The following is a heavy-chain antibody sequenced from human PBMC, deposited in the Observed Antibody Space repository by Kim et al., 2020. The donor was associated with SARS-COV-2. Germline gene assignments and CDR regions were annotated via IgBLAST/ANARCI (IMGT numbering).Heavy chain of an antibody. Sequence: KFQGRVTITADKSTSTAYMELSSLRSEDTAVYYCATHSTQYQPPSVAFDYWGQGTLVTVSS. J-gene: IGHJ4*02. CDR3: ATHSTQYQPPSVAFDY. V-gene: IGHV1-69*02. D-gene: IGHD2-2*01.